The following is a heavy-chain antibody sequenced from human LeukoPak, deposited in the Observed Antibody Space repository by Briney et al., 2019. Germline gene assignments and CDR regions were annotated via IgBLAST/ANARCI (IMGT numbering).Heavy chain of an antibody. V-gene: IGHV4-59*01. CDR3: ARLMGIAVADY. D-gene: IGHD6-19*01. CDR1: GGSISSYY. CDR2: IYYSGST. Sequence: SETLSLTCTVSGGSISSYYWSWIRQPPGKGLEWIGKIYYSGSTNYNPSLKSRVTISVDTSKNQFSLKLSSVTAADTAVYYCARLMGIAVADYWGQGTLVTVSS. J-gene: IGHJ4*02.